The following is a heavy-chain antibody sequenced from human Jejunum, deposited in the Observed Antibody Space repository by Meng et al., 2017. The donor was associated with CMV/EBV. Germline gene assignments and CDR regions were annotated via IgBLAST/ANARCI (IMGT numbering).Heavy chain of an antibody. Sequence: VSGASISGYYWNGIRKTPGKGLEWIGCVDYSGTTKYNPSLKGRVTISVDTSKSQFSLELRSVIATDTAVFYCARGWGTTSPWDYWGQGTLVTVSS. CDR1: GASISGYY. D-gene: IGHD3-16*01. CDR3: ARGWGTTSPWDY. J-gene: IGHJ4*02. CDR2: VDYSGTT. V-gene: IGHV4-59*01.